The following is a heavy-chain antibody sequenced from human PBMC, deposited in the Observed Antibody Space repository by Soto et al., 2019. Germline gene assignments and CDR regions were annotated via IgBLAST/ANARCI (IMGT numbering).Heavy chain of an antibody. CDR3: AKGPIPSHIVVVGVDY. D-gene: IGHD2-21*01. J-gene: IGHJ4*02. CDR1: GFTFSSYA. Sequence: GGSLRLSCVASGFTFSSYAMSWVRQAPGKGLEWVSAISGSGGSTYYADSVKGRFTISRDNSKNTLYLQMNSLRAEDTAVYYCAKGPIPSHIVVVGVDYWGQGTLVTVSS. V-gene: IGHV3-23*01. CDR2: ISGSGGST.